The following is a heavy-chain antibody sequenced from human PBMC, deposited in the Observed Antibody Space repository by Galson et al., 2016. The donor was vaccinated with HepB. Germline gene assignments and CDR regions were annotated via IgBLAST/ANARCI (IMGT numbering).Heavy chain of an antibody. Sequence: ETLSLTCTVSGGSISGHYWSWIRQPPGKGLEWIGYIYDTGSTNYNPSLKSRVTISVDTSKNQFSLNLNSVTAADTAVYYCARHGPVTTHFYWGQGTLVTVSS. CDR2: IYDTGST. CDR1: GGSISGHY. D-gene: IGHD4-11*01. V-gene: IGHV4-59*08. J-gene: IGHJ4*02. CDR3: ARHGPVTTHFY.